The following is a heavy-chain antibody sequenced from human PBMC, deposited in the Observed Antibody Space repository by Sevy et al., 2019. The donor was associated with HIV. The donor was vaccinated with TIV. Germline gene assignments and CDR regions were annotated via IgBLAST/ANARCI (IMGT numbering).Heavy chain of an antibody. Sequence: GGSLRLSCAASGFTFSSYGMHWVRQAPGKGLEWVAVIWYDGSNKYYAASVKGRFTISRDNSKNTLYLQMNSLRAEDTAVYYCARGYSYGSGSYTAPGWYFDLWGRGTLVTVSS. CDR2: IWYDGSNK. V-gene: IGHV3-33*01. D-gene: IGHD3-10*01. J-gene: IGHJ2*01. CDR1: GFTFSSYG. CDR3: ARGYSYGSGSYTAPGWYFDL.